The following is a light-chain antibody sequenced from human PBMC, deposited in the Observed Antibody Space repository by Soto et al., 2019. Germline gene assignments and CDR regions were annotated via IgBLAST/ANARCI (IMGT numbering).Light chain of an antibody. CDR3: MQSTHWPLT. V-gene: IGKV2-30*02. CDR2: QVS. J-gene: IGKJ4*01. CDR1: QVLVHSDGNTY. Sequence: DFVMTQSPLSLPVTLGQPSSISFRAGQVLVHSDGNTYLNWLQQRPGQSPRRLFYQVSNRDSGVPDRFSGSGSGTDFTLETSRVEAEDVGVYFCMQSTHWPLTFGGGTKVDIK.